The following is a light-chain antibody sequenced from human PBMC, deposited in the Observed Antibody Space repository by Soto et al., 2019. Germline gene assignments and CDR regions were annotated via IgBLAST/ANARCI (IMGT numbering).Light chain of an antibody. CDR1: QSISGW. CDR3: QQYARYWT. Sequence: DIQMTQSPSTLSASVGDRVTITCRASQSISGWLAWYQQKPGKAPNLLIYRASTLETGVPSRFSGSGSATEFTLTINSLQPDDFATYYCQQYARYWTFGQGTKVEIK. J-gene: IGKJ1*01. CDR2: RAS. V-gene: IGKV1-5*03.